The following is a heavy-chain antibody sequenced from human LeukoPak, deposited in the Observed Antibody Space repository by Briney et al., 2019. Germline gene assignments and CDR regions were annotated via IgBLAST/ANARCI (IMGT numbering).Heavy chain of an antibody. J-gene: IGHJ5*02. Sequence: PSETLSLTCTVSGYSIGSDYYWGWIRQPPRKGLEWIGSIYHNGNTYYNPSLKSRVTISVDTSKNEFSLKLSSVTAADTAVYYCARAYHSSWYLNWFDPWGQGTLVTVSS. CDR2: IYHNGNT. D-gene: IGHD6-13*01. V-gene: IGHV4-38-2*02. CDR3: ARAYHSSWYLNWFDP. CDR1: GYSIGSDYY.